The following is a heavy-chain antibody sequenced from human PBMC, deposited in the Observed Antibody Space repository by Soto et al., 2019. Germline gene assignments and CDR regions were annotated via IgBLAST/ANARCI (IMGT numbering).Heavy chain of an antibody. D-gene: IGHD6-19*01. Sequence: GGSLRLSCAASGFTFSSYSMNWVRQAPGKGLEWVSSISSSSSYIYYADSVKGRFTISRDNAKNSLYLQMNSLKAEDTAVYYCARANPIGWQAADYWGQGTLVTVSS. CDR3: ARANPIGWQAADY. CDR1: GFTFSSYS. V-gene: IGHV3-21*01. CDR2: ISSSSSYI. J-gene: IGHJ4*02.